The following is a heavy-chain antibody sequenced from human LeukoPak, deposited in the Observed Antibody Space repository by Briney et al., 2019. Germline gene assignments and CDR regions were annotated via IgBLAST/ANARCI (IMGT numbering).Heavy chain of an antibody. D-gene: IGHD3-22*01. J-gene: IGHJ4*02. Sequence: PSETLSLTCAVYGGSFSGYYWSRIRQPPGKGLEWIGEINHSGSTNYNPSLKSRVTISVDTSKNQFSLKLSSVTAADTAVYYCAREGTYYYDSSGCYFDYWGQGTLVTVSS. V-gene: IGHV4-34*01. CDR2: INHSGST. CDR3: AREGTYYYDSSGCYFDY. CDR1: GGSFSGYY.